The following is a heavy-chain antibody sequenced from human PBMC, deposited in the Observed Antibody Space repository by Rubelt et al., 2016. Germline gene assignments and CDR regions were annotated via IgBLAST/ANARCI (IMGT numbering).Heavy chain of an antibody. CDR3: AGDLYECSGDYV. CDR2: INHSGST. J-gene: IGHJ3*01. D-gene: IGHD3-22*01. CDR1: GGSFSGYY. V-gene: IGHV4-34*01. Sequence: QVQLQQWGAGLLKPSETLSLTCAVYGGSFSGYYWSWIRQPPGKGLEWIGEINHSGSTNHNPSLKSRVTISVDTSKIQFSLMRSSVTAADTAVYYCAGDLYECSGDYVWGQGTMVTVSS.